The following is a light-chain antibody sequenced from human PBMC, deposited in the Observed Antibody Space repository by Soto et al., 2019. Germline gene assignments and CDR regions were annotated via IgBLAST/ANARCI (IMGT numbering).Light chain of an antibody. J-gene: IGKJ1*01. CDR3: QHCDSYWT. V-gene: IGKV1-5*03. CDR1: QSISTS. CDR2: KAS. Sequence: DNQMTQSPSTLSASVGDRVTITCRASQSISTSLAWYQQKPGKAPKVLIYKASSLESGVPSRFSGSGSGTEFTLTISSLQPDDFATYYCQHCDSYWTFGQGTKVEIK.